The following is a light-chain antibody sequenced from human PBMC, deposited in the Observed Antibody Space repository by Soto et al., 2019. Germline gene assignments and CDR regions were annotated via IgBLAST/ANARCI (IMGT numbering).Light chain of an antibody. Sequence: EIVMTQSPATLSVSPGERATLSCRASQSVSSDLAWYQQKPGQAPRLLVYGASTRATGMPARFSGSASGREFTLTISSLPSADFAVYYCQQYNRWPHTCGQGAKLEIK. V-gene: IGKV3-15*01. J-gene: IGKJ2*01. CDR1: QSVSSD. CDR2: GAS. CDR3: QQYNRWPHT.